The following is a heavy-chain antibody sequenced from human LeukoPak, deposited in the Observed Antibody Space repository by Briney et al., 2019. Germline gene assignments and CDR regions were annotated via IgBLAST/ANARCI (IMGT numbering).Heavy chain of an antibody. J-gene: IGHJ4*02. D-gene: IGHD1-1*01. CDR2: ISGSGGST. CDR3: ARQHTAWYVDY. Sequence: GGSLRLSCAASGFTFSSYAMSWVRQAPGKGLEWVSAISGSGGSTYYADSVKGRFTIPRDNSKNTLYPQMNSLRAEDTAVYYCARQHTAWYVDYWGQGILVTVSS. CDR1: GFTFSSYA. V-gene: IGHV3-23*01.